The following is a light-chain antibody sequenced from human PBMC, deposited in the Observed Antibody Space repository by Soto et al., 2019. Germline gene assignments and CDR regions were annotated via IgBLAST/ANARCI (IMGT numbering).Light chain of an antibody. CDR1: QSIYTK. J-gene: IGKJ4*01. V-gene: IGKV3-20*01. CDR3: QQYGNSPQLT. CDR2: DAS. Sequence: EILLPQSPGTLSLSPGEGATISWRASQSIYTKLAWYQKKSGQATRLLIYDASTRAYGIPDRFSGSGSGTDFSLTISRLEPEDFASYYCQQYGNSPQLTFGGGTKVDIK.